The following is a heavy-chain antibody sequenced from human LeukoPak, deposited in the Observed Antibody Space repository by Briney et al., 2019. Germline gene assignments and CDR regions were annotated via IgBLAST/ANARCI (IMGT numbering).Heavy chain of an antibody. CDR3: ARGRWWEDIVVVPAAHRHYCFDY. CDR2: IYYSGST. D-gene: IGHD2-2*01. Sequence: SETLSLTCTVSGGSISSYYWSWIRQPPGKGLEWIGYIYYSGSTNYNPSLKSRVTISVDTSKNQFSLKLSSVTAADTAAYYCARGRWWEDIVVVPAAHRHYCFDYWGQGTLVTVSS. V-gene: IGHV4-59*01. CDR1: GGSISSYY. J-gene: IGHJ4*02.